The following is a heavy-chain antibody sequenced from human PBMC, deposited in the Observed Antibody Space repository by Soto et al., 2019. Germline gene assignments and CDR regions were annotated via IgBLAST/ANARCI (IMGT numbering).Heavy chain of an antibody. CDR2: ISGSSTYI. J-gene: IGHJ4*02. CDR3: ARQRITGTTYYFDF. Sequence: GGSLRLSCAASGFTFSNYNMIWVRQAPGKGLEWVSSISGSSTYIYYADSVKGRFTISRDNAKNSLYLQLNSLRAEDTAVYYCARQRITGTTYYFDFWGQGILVTVSS. CDR1: GFTFSNYN. D-gene: IGHD1-20*01. V-gene: IGHV3-21*01.